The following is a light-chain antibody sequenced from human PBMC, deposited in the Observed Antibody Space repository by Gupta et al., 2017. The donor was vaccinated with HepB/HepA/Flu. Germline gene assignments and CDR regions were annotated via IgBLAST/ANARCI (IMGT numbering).Light chain of an antibody. CDR2: ENN. J-gene: IGLJ1*01. V-gene: IGLV1-51*01. CDR3: GTWDNTLNIYV. CDR1: SSNIGNNY. Sequence: QSVLTQPPSVSAAPGQKVTISCSGSSSNIGNNYVSWYQQLPGTAPKFLIYENNKRPSGIPDRFSGSKSGTSATLGITGLQTGDEADYYCGTWDNTLNIYVFGTGTKVTVL.